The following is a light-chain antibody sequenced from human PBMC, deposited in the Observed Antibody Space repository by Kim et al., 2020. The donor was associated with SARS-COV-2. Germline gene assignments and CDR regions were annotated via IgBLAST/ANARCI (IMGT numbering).Light chain of an antibody. V-gene: IGKV1-27*01. CDR3: QKYNSAPWT. Sequence: ASGGDRVTITCRASQDIANSLAWYQQKPGKVPQVLIYAASTLQRGVPSRFSGSGSGTEFTLTIGSLQTEDVATYYCQKYNSAPWTFGPGTKVDIK. CDR1: QDIANS. J-gene: IGKJ1*01. CDR2: AAS.